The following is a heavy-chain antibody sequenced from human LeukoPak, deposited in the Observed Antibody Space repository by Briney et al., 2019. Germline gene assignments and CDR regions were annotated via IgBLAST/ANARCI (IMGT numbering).Heavy chain of an antibody. CDR2: MNPNSGNT. CDR3: ARAPLGITIFGVVITDYYYYMDV. CDR1: GYTFTSYY. V-gene: IGHV1-8*03. D-gene: IGHD3-3*01. Sequence: ASVKVSCKASGYTFTSYYMHWVRQATGQGLEWMGWMNPNSGNTGYAQKFQGRVTITRNTSISTAYMELSSLRSEDTAVYYCARAPLGITIFGVVITDYYYYMDVWGKGTTVTVSS. J-gene: IGHJ6*03.